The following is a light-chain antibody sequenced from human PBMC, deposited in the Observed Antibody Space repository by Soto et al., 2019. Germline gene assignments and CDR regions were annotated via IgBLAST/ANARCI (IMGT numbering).Light chain of an antibody. V-gene: IGKV1-39*01. J-gene: IGKJ4*01. CDR3: QHTYSLPHT. Sequence: DIQMTQSPPSLSASVGDSITITCRASQSTRTYLNWYRQKPGKAPELLIFATSSLQRGVPSTFSGSGSGADFTLTIGSLQPGEFETYYCQHTYSLPHTCGGGTKV. CDR2: ATS. CDR1: QSTRTY.